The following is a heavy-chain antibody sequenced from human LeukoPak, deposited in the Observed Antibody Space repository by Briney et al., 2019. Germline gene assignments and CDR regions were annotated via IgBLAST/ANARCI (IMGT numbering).Heavy chain of an antibody. J-gene: IGHJ4*02. CDR2: ISNDGNTK. D-gene: IGHD2-2*01. Sequence: GGSLRLFCTASGFTFSTYTMHWVRQAPGKGLEWVTVISNDGNTKHYADSVKGRFTISRDNSKNSLYLQMNSLRAEDTAFYSCARSLPATREPQAIDYWGQGTLVSVSS. V-gene: IGHV3-30*14. CDR3: ARSLPATREPQAIDY. CDR1: GFTFSTYT.